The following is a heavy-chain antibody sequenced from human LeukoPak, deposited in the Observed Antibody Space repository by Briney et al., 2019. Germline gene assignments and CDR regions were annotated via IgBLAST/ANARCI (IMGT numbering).Heavy chain of an antibody. J-gene: IGHJ5*02. CDR3: ARHPPYSSSWFPFDP. CDR2: IYYSGIT. D-gene: IGHD6-13*01. CDR1: GGPISSSSYY. Sequence: PSETLSLTCTVSGGPISSSSYYWGWIPHPPGKGLEWFGNIYYSGITYYNPSLKSRVTVSVDASKNQFSLKLSSVTAADTAVYFCARHPPYSSSWFPFDPWGQGTLVTVSS. V-gene: IGHV4-39*01.